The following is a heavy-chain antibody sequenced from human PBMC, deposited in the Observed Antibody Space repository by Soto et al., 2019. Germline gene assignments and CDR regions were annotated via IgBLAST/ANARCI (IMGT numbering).Heavy chain of an antibody. CDR2: IYYSVIT. Sequence: SETLSLTCTVSCGSISSYYWSWIRQPPGNGLYCIGYIYYSVITNXXPSLKSRXXISVDTSKNHXSLKLXSVTAAYTAVYYCARGGYSYGLDYWVQGTLVTVSS. D-gene: IGHD5-18*01. CDR1: CGSISSYY. J-gene: IGHJ4*02. V-gene: IGHV4-59*01. CDR3: ARGGYSYGLDY.